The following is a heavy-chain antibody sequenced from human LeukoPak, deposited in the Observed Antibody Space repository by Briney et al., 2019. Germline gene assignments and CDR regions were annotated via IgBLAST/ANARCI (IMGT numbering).Heavy chain of an antibody. D-gene: IGHD2-2*01. Sequence: ASVKVSCKASGYTFTSYGISWVRQAPGQGLEWMGWISAYNGNTNCAQKLQGRVTMTTDTSTSTAYMELRSLRSDDTAVYYCAVDIVVVPARYGMDVWGQGTMVTVSS. J-gene: IGHJ6*02. V-gene: IGHV1-18*01. CDR2: ISAYNGNT. CDR1: GYTFTSYG. CDR3: AVDIVVVPARYGMDV.